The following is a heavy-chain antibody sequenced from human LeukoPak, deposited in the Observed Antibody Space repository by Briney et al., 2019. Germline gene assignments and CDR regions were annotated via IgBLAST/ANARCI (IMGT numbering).Heavy chain of an antibody. CDR3: ARGLGSSADYHNY. D-gene: IGHD3-16*01. Sequence: GASVKVSCEASGYTFTNFDINWVRQAPGQGLEWMGWMNPNSGNTGYAQKFQGRVTMTRNTPITTAYMELSGLRSEDTAVYSCARGLGSSADYHNYWGQGTLVTVSP. J-gene: IGHJ4*02. V-gene: IGHV1-8*01. CDR1: GYTFTNFD. CDR2: MNPNSGNT.